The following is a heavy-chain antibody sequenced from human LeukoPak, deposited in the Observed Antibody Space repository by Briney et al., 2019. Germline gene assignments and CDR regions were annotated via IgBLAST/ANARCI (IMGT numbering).Heavy chain of an antibody. D-gene: IGHD2-2*02. CDR2: MNPNSGNT. J-gene: IGHJ6*02. CDR1: GYTFTSYD. CDR3: ARGLVVPAAIGGYYYGMNV. Sequence: ASVTVSCKASGYTFTSYDINWVRQATGQGLEWMGWMNPNSGNTGYAQKFQGRVTMTRNTSISTAYMELSSLRSEDTAVYYCARGLVVPAAIGGYYYGMNVWGQGTTVTVSS. V-gene: IGHV1-8*01.